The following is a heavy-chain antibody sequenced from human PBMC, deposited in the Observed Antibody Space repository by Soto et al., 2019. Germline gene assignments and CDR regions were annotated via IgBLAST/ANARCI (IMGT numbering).Heavy chain of an antibody. CDR3: AQGITGPYYYYYGMDV. CDR1: GFTFSSYG. D-gene: IGHD1-20*01. V-gene: IGHV3-30*18. CDR2: ISYDGSNK. J-gene: IGHJ6*02. Sequence: QVQLVESGGGVVQPGRSLRLSCAASGFTFSSYGMHWVRQAPGKGLEWVAVISYDGSNKYYADYVKGRFTISRDNSKNTLYLQMNSLRAEDTAVYYCAQGITGPYYYYYGMDVWGQGTTVTVSS.